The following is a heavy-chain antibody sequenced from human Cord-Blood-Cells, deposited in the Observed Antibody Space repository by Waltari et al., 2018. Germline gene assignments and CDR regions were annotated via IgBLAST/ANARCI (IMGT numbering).Heavy chain of an antibody. V-gene: IGHV3-53*01. D-gene: IGHD2-2*02. CDR1: GFTVSSIY. Sequence: VQLVESGGGLIQPGGSLRRSCAASGFTVSSIYISWVRQAPGKGLEWVPVIYSGSSTYDADSVQGRFTISRDNSKNTLYLQMNSLRAEDTAVYYCARTVVVPAAIQAFDIWGQGTMVTVSS. J-gene: IGHJ3*02. CDR3: ARTVVVPAAIQAFDI. CDR2: IYSGSST.